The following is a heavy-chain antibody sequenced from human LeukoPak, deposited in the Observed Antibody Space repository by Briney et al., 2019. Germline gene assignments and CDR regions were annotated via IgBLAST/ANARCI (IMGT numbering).Heavy chain of an antibody. J-gene: IGHJ3*02. V-gene: IGHV1-46*01. CDR3: ARAGVWDYSDSSGYHNGAFDI. CDR2: INPTGGST. Sequence: ASVTVSCKASGYTFTSYYMHWVRQAPGQGLEWMGLINPTGGSTGYAQKFQGRVTMTRDMSTSTDYMELSRLRSDDTAVYYCARAGVWDYSDSSGYHNGAFDIWGQGTMVTVSS. CDR1: GYTFTSYY. D-gene: IGHD3-22*01.